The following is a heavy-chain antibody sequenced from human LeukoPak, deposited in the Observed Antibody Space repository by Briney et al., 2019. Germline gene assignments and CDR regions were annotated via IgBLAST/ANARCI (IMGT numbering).Heavy chain of an antibody. Sequence: GASVKVSCKASGYTFIGYDINWVRQATGQGLEWMGRMNPNTGNTGYAQKFRGRVTMTRNTSTSTASMELSSLTSEDTALYYCARGAPGSYCSGGSCPYFDYWGQGTLVSVSS. CDR1: GYTFIGYD. D-gene: IGHD2-15*01. CDR3: ARGAPGSYCSGGSCPYFDY. J-gene: IGHJ4*02. CDR2: MNPNTGNT. V-gene: IGHV1-8*01.